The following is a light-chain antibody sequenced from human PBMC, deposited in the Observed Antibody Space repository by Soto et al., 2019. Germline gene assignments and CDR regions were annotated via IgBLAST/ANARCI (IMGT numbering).Light chain of an antibody. CDR3: QQYGSSPTT. J-gene: IGKJ1*01. Sequence: EIVLTQSPGTLSLSPGERATLSCRASHSVTSNYLAWYQQKPGQAPRLLFFGASIRATGIPDRFSGSGSGTDFTLTIGRLEPEDSAVYHCQQYGSSPTTLGQGTKVDIK. CDR1: HSVTSNY. V-gene: IGKV3-20*01. CDR2: GAS.